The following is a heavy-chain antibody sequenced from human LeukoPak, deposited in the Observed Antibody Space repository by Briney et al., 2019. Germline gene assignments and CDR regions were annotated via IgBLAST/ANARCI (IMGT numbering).Heavy chain of an antibody. D-gene: IGHD2-2*01. CDR3: ATDFTAVPREFFDY. CDR1: GYTLTELS. J-gene: IGHJ4*02. Sequence: ASVKVSCKVSGYTLTELSMHWVRQAPGKGLEWMGGFDPEDGETIYVQKFQGRVTMTEDTSTDTAYMELSSLRSEDTAVYYCATDFTAVPREFFDYSGQGTLVTVSS. V-gene: IGHV1-24*01. CDR2: FDPEDGET.